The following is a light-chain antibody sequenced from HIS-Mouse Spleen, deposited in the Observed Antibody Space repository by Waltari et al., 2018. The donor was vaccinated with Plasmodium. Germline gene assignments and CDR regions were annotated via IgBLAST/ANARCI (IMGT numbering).Light chain of an antibody. CDR1: KLGDKY. V-gene: IGLV3-1*01. Sequence: SYELTKPPSVSVSPGQTASIPCSGDKLGDKYPCWYQQKPGQSPVLVNYQDSKRPSGITERFSGSNSGNTATLTISGTQAMDEADYYCQAWDSSTDYVFGTGTKVTVL. CDR2: QDS. CDR3: QAWDSSTDYV. J-gene: IGLJ1*01.